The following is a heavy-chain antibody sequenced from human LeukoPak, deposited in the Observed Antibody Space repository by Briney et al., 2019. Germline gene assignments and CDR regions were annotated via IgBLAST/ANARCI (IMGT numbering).Heavy chain of an antibody. V-gene: IGHV4-59*01. Sequence: PETLSLTCTVSGGSISSYYWSWIRQPPGKGLEWIGYIYYSGSTNYNPSLKSRITISGDTSKNQFSLKLRSVTAADTAVYYCASRHSSGWFDYWGQGTLVTVSS. CDR1: GGSISSYY. CDR3: ASRHSSGWFDY. CDR2: IYYSGST. J-gene: IGHJ5*01. D-gene: IGHD6-19*01.